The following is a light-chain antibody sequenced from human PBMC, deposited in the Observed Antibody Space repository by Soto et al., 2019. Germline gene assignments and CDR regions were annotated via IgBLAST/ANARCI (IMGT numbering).Light chain of an antibody. Sequence: DIQMTQSPSTLPASVGDIVTITCRASQSINTWLAWYQQKPGKAPRLLIYDVSHLESGVPSRFSGSRSGTEFTLTISNLQPDDFATYYCQQYNSYSTFGGGTKVEIK. J-gene: IGKJ4*01. CDR3: QQYNSYST. CDR2: DVS. V-gene: IGKV1-5*01. CDR1: QSINTW.